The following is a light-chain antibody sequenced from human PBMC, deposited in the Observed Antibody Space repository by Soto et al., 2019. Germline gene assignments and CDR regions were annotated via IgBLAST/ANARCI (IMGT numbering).Light chain of an antibody. CDR1: SGDVGGYNY. V-gene: IGLV2-14*01. J-gene: IGLJ1*01. CDR2: DVN. Sequence: QSVLTQPASVSGSPGQSITISCTGTSGDVGGYNYVSWFQQHPGKAPKRLIYDVNHRPSGVSNRFSGSKSGNTASLTISGLQAEDEADYYCSSYTSSTTLVFGTGTKVTVL. CDR3: SSYTSSTTLV.